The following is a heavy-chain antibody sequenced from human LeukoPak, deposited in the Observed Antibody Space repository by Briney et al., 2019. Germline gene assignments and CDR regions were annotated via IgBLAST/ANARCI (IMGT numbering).Heavy chain of an antibody. CDR3: ARGSHYGDYGY. CDR1: GGSISSYY. V-gene: IGHV4-4*07. D-gene: IGHD4-17*01. CDR2: IYTSGST. J-gene: IGHJ4*02. Sequence: PSETLSLTCTVSGGSISSYYWSWIRQPAGKGLEWIGRIYTSGSTNYNPSLKSRVTISVDTSNNQFSLKLTSVTAADTAVYYCARGSHYGDYGYWGQGTLVTVSS.